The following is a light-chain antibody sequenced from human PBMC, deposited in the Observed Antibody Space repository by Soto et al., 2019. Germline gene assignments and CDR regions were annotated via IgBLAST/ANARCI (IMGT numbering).Light chain of an antibody. Sequence: QYVLTQPPSASGTPGQGVTTSSSGSSSNIGSNTVSWYQQLPQRAPKLLIFSNNQRPSGVPDRFSGSKSGTSASLAISGLQSEDEADYYCATWADGLNSYVFGTGTKVTVL. CDR1: SSNIGSNT. CDR2: SNN. CDR3: ATWADGLNSYV. J-gene: IGLJ1*01. V-gene: IGLV1-44*01.